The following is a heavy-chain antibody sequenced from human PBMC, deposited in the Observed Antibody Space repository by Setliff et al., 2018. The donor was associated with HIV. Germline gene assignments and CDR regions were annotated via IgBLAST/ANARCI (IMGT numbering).Heavy chain of an antibody. D-gene: IGHD6-19*01. V-gene: IGHV3-30*02. J-gene: IGHJ4*02. Sequence: GGSLRLSCAASGFTFSTYGIHWVRQAPGKGLEWVAFIRYDGSNKFYADSVKGRSTISRDNSKYTLYLQMNSLRPEDTAVYYCAKDLESSGWYRGYIDYWGQGTLVTVSS. CDR2: IRYDGSNK. CDR1: GFTFSTYG. CDR3: AKDLESSGWYRGYIDY.